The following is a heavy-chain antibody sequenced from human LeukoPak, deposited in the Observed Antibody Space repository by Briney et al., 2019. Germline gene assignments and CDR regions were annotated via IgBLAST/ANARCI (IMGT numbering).Heavy chain of an antibody. J-gene: IGHJ5*02. V-gene: IGHV4-39*01. CDR3: ARGRMELLWFGEMHNWFDP. CDR1: GFTFSSYSMN. D-gene: IGHD3-10*01. CDR2: IYYSGST. Sequence: GSLRLSCAASGFTFSSYSMNWVRQPPGKGLEWIGSIYYSGSTYYNPSLKSRVTISVDTSKNQFSLKLSSVTAADTAVYYCARGRMELLWFGEMHNWFDPWGQGTLVTVSS.